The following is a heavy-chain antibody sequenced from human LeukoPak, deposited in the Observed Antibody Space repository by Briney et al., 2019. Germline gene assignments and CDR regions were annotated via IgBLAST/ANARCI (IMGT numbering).Heavy chain of an antibody. Sequence: PSQTLSLTCTVSGVSISSDDYYSSWIRQPAGKGLEWIVRVYTSGTTKYNPSLKSRVTISIDASKNQFSLKLSSVTAADTAVYYCARGRPDGSGSYYKFDPWGQGTLVTVSS. CDR3: ARGRPDGSGSYYKFDP. CDR1: GVSISSDDYY. CDR2: VYTSGTT. J-gene: IGHJ5*02. D-gene: IGHD3-10*01. V-gene: IGHV4-61*02.